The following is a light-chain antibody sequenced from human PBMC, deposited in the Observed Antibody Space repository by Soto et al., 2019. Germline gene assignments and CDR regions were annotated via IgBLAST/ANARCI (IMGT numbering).Light chain of an antibody. CDR2: AAS. V-gene: IGKV1-5*01. Sequence: HITHPHSTLSASVGDRVTITCRASQSISSWLAWYQQKPGKAPKLLIYAASTLQSGVPSRFSGSGSGTDFTLTISCLQSEDFATYYCQQYYSYPLTFG. CDR3: QQYYSYPLT. CDR1: QSISSW. J-gene: IGKJ3*01.